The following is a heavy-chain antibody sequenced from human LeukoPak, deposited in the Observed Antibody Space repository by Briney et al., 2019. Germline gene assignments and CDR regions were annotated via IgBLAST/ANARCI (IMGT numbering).Heavy chain of an antibody. CDR3: TTGGSVIVAGTRAFDI. J-gene: IGHJ3*02. D-gene: IGHD5-12*01. CDR2: IKSEIDGGAT. CDR1: GFTFSNTW. Sequence: GGSLRLSCAASGFTFSNTWMNWVRQAPGKGLEWVGRIKSEIDGGATDYAAPVQGRFTISRDDSQATLYLQMNSLKTEDTAVYYCTTGGSVIVAGTRAFDIWGQGTMVTVSS. V-gene: IGHV3-15*07.